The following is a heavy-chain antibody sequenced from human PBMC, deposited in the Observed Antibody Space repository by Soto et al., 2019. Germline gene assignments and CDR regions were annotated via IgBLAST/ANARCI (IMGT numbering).Heavy chain of an antibody. CDR3: ARGDTNYYDSSGYYSAFDY. J-gene: IGHJ4*02. Sequence: QVQLVQSGAEVKKPGSSVKVSCKASGGTFSSYAISWVRQAPGQGLEWMGGVIPIFGTANYAQKFQGRVTITADKSTSTAYMELRSLRSEDTAVYYCARGDTNYYDSSGYYSAFDYWGQGTLVTVSS. D-gene: IGHD3-22*01. CDR1: GGTFSSYA. V-gene: IGHV1-69*06. CDR2: VIPIFGTA.